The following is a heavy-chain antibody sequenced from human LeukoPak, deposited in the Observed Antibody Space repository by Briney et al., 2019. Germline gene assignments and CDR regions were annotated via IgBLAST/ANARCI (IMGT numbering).Heavy chain of an antibody. CDR2: ISDTGDST. CDR1: GFSFSGHW. Sequence: GGSLRLSCTASGFSFSGHWMHWTRQLPGKGLEWVSGISDTGDSTYYADSMKGRFTISRDNSKNTLYLQMNSLRADDTAVYYCAKDRLGAAAGFFDYWGQGSLVTVSS. J-gene: IGHJ4*02. V-gene: IGHV3-23*01. CDR3: AKDRLGAAAGFFDY. D-gene: IGHD6-13*01.